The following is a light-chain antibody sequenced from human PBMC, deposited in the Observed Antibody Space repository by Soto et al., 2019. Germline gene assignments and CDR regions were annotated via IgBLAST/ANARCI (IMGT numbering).Light chain of an antibody. CDR1: KLGNKY. J-gene: IGLJ1*01. V-gene: IGLV3-1*01. CDR3: QVWDSNTYE. Sequence: SYELTQPSSVSVSPGQTASITCSGDKLGNKYACWYQQKPGQSPVLVMYQDTKRPSGIPERFSGSNSGNTATLTISGTQAMDEADYYCQVWDSNTYEFGTGTKVTVL. CDR2: QDT.